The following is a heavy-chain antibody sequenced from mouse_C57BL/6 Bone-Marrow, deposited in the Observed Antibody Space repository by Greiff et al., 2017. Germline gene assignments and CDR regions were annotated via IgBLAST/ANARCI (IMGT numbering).Heavy chain of an antibody. Sequence: EVKLQESGGGLVKPGGSLKLSCAASGFTFSSYTMSWVRQTPEKRLEWVATISGGGGNTYYPDSVKGRFTISRDNAKNTLYLQMSSLRSEDTGLYYCARWPGTRNYFDYWGQGTTLTVSS. J-gene: IGHJ2*01. CDR1: GFTFSSYT. CDR2: ISGGGGNT. CDR3: ARWPGTRNYFDY. D-gene: IGHD3-3*01. V-gene: IGHV5-9*01.